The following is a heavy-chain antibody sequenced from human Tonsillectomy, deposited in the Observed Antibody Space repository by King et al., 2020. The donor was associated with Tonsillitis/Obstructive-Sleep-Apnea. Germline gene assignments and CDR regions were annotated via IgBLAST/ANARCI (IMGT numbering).Heavy chain of an antibody. V-gene: IGHV3-53*01. CDR1: GFTVSSNY. Sequence: VQLVESGGGLIQPGGSLRLSCAASGFTVSSNYMSWVRQAPGKGLEWVSVIYSGGSTYYADSVKGRFTISRDNSKNTLYLQMNSLRAEDTAVYYCASPIAARPYYYYYMDVWGKGTTVTVSS. J-gene: IGHJ6*03. CDR2: IYSGGST. CDR3: ASPIAARPYYYYYMDV. D-gene: IGHD6-6*01.